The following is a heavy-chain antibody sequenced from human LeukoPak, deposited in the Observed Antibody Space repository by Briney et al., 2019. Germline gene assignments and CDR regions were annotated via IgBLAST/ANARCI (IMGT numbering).Heavy chain of an antibody. CDR1: GFTFSTYT. Sequence: GGSLRLSCAASGFTFSTYTMNRVRQAPGKGLEWVSSISTSSSYIYYADSVRGRFTISRDNAKNSLYLQMNSLRAEDTAVYYCARTIYLYDSSVLGDYFDYWGQGTLVTVSS. D-gene: IGHD3-22*01. CDR3: ARTIYLYDSSVLGDYFDY. CDR2: ISTSSSYI. J-gene: IGHJ4*02. V-gene: IGHV3-21*01.